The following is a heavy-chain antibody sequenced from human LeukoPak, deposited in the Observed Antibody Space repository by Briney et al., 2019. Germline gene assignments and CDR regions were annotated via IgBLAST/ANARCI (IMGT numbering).Heavy chain of an antibody. CDR1: GFTFSSYE. Sequence: GGSLRLSCAASGFTFSSYEMNWVRQAPGKGLEWVSYISSSGSTIYYADSVKGRFTISRDNAKNSLYLQMNSLRAEDTAVYYCARGLYSGSYIDPWGQGTLVTVSS. CDR2: ISSSGSTI. J-gene: IGHJ5*02. D-gene: IGHD1-26*01. CDR3: ARGLYSGSYIDP. V-gene: IGHV3-48*03.